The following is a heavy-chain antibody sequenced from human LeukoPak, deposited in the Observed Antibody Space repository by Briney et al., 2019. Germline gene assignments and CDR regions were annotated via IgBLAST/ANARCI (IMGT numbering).Heavy chain of an antibody. J-gene: IGHJ5*02. Sequence: SSETLSLTCTVSGGSISSSSYYWGWIRQPPGKGLEWIGSIYYSGSTYYNPSLKSRVTISVDTSKNQFSLKLSSVTAADTAVYYCARHVVLYGSGSYSDNWFDPWGQGTLVTVSS. CDR2: IYYSGST. D-gene: IGHD3-10*01. CDR3: ARHVVLYGSGSYSDNWFDP. CDR1: GGSISSSSYY. V-gene: IGHV4-39*01.